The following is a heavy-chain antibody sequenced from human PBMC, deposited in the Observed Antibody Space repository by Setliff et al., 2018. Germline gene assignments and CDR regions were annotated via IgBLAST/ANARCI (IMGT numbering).Heavy chain of an antibody. CDR1: EFGFSNYW. V-gene: IGHV3-7*01. D-gene: IGHD3-9*01. Sequence: GGSLRLSCAVSEFGFSNYWMTWVRQAPGKGLEWVASINQDGITIHYADSVKGRFTVTRDNAKNSLYLQMDSLKVEDTAVYYCGSLTDGQHWGQGALVTVSS. CDR3: GSLTDGQH. J-gene: IGHJ1*01. CDR2: INQDGITI.